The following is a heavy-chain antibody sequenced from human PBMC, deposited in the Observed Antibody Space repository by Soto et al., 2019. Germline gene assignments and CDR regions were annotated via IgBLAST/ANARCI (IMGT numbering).Heavy chain of an antibody. D-gene: IGHD3-16*02. CDR2: VDYSGST. CDR1: GGSISSGDYS. J-gene: IGHJ4*02. CDR3: ARGGGVFVITFEGVLAKPLDY. V-gene: IGHV4-31*03. Sequence: QVQLQESGPGLVKPSQTLSLTCTVSGGSISSGDYSWSWVRHHPGKALEWIGYVDYSGSTDYNPSLTSRITISVDTSKNQFSLKLISVTAADTAVYYCARGGGVFVITFEGVLAKPLDYWGQGTLVTVAS.